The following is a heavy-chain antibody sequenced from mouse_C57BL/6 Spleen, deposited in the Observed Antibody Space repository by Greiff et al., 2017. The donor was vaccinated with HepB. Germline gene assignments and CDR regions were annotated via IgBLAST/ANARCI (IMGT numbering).Heavy chain of an antibody. CDR3: TTYSAWFAY. J-gene: IGHJ3*01. Sequence: EVQLQQSGAELVRPVASVKLSCTASGFNIKDDYMHWVKQRPEQGLEWIGWIDPENGDTEYASKFQGKATITADTSSNTAYLQLSSLTSEDTAVYYCTTYSAWFAYWGQGTLVTVSA. CDR2: IDPENGDT. D-gene: IGHD3-1*01. V-gene: IGHV14-4*01. CDR1: GFNIKDDY.